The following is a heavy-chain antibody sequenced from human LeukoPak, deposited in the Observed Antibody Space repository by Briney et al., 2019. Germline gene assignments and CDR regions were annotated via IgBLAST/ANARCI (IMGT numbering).Heavy chain of an antibody. V-gene: IGHV3-23*01. J-gene: IGHJ4*02. CDR1: GFTFSSYA. CDR3: AKTRPLDSSSWSHGDY. D-gene: IGHD6-13*01. CDR2: ISGGGGST. Sequence: GGSLRLSCAASGFTFSSYAMSWVRQAPGKGLEWVSAISGGGGSTYYGDSVKGRFTISRDNSKNTLYLQMNSLRAEDTAVYYCAKTRPLDSSSWSHGDYWGQGTLVTVSS.